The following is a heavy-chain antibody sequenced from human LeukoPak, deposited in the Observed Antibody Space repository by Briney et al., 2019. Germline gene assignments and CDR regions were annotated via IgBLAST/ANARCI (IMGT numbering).Heavy chain of an antibody. CDR3: ARYGYSSSAGDY. CDR1: GYSISSGYY. CDR2: IYHSGST. Sequence: PSETLSLTCAVSGYSISSGYYWGWIRQPPGKGLEWIGNIYHSGSTYYNPSLKSRVTISVDTSKNQFSLQLNSVTAADTAVYYCARYGYSSSAGDYWGQGTLVTVSS. J-gene: IGHJ4*02. D-gene: IGHD6-6*01. V-gene: IGHV4-38-2*01.